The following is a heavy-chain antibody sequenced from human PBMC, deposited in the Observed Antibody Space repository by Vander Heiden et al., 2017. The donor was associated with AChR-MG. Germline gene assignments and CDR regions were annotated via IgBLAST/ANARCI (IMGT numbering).Heavy chain of an antibody. CDR3: ASVAYCGGDCYFPQGVD. D-gene: IGHD2-21*02. Sequence: QLQLVQSGAEVKKPGSSVKVSCQASGGTFSSYAISWVRQAPGQGLEWMGGIIPIFGTANYAQKFQGRVTITADESTSTAYMELSSLRSEDTAVYYCASVAYCGGDCYFPQGVDWGQGTLVTVSS. V-gene: IGHV1-69*01. J-gene: IGHJ4*02. CDR2: IIPIFGTA. CDR1: GGTFSSYA.